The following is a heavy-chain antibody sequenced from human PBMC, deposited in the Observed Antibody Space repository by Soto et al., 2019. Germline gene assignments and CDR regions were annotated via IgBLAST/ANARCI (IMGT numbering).Heavy chain of an antibody. V-gene: IGHV3-11*01. Sequence: LRLSCAASGFTFSDYYMSWFRQAPGKGLEWVSYISGSGSTKHDADSVKGRFTISRDNTKNSVYLQMNSLRADDAAVYYCARLGSIAAAGTPDYWGQGTLVTVSS. D-gene: IGHD6-13*01. CDR2: ISGSGSTK. J-gene: IGHJ4*02. CDR3: ARLGSIAAAGTPDY. CDR1: GFTFSDYY.